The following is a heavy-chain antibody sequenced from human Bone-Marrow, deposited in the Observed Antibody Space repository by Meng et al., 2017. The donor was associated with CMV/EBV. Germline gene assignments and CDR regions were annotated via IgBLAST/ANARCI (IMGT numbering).Heavy chain of an antibody. CDR1: GGTFSSYA. D-gene: IGHD2-2*01. J-gene: IGHJ6*02. CDR3: ARDAIVVVPAAITDYYYYYGMDV. Sequence: SVKVSCKASGGTFSSYAISWVRQAPGQGLEWMGGIIPIFGTANYAQKFQGRVTITTDESTSTAYMELSSLRSEDTAVYYCARDAIVVVPAAITDYYYYYGMDVWGQGPTVTGSS. CDR2: IIPIFGTA. V-gene: IGHV1-69*05.